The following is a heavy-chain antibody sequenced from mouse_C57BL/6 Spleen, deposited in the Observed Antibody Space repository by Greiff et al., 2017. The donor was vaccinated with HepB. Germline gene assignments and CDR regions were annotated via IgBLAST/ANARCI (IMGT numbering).Heavy chain of an antibody. J-gene: IGHJ4*01. CDR1: GYTFTDYN. D-gene: IGHD1-1*01. CDR2: INPNNGGT. CDR3: ARTGYGSRGYAMDY. Sequence: VQLKQSGPELVKPGASVKMSCKASGYTFTDYNMHWVKQSHGKSLEWIGYINPNNGGTSYNQKFKGKATLTVNKSSSTAYMELRSLTSEDSAVYYCARTGYGSRGYAMDYWGQGTSVTVSS. V-gene: IGHV1-22*01.